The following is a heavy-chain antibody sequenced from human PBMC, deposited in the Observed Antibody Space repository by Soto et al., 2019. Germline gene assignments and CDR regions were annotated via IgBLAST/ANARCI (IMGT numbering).Heavy chain of an antibody. D-gene: IGHD3-3*01. CDR2: INAGNGNT. CDR3: ARAYYDFWSGYRNYYYGMDV. Sequence: ASVKVSCKNSGYTFTSYAMHCVRQAPGQRLGWMGWINAGNGNTKYSQKFQGRVTITRDTSASTAYMELSGLRSEDTAVYYCARAYYDFWSGYRNYYYGMDVWGQGTTVTVSS. CDR1: GYTFTSYA. V-gene: IGHV1-3*01. J-gene: IGHJ6*02.